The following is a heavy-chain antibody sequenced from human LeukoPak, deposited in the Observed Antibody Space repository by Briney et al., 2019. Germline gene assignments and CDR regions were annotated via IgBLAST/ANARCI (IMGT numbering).Heavy chain of an antibody. CDR2: IKEDGSEK. J-gene: IGHJ4*02. Sequence: GGSLRLSCAASGFTFSNYWMSWVRQAPGKGLEWVAHIKEDGSEKSYVDSVKGRFTISRDNAKNSLYLQMNSLRAEDTAVYYCARDSVVPAARNDYWGQGTLVTVSS. CDR3: ARDSVVPAARNDY. D-gene: IGHD2-2*01. V-gene: IGHV3-7*01. CDR1: GFTFSNYW.